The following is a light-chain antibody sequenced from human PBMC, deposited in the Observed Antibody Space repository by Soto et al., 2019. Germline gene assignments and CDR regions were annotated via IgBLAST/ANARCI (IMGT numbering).Light chain of an antibody. CDR1: QNINKY. Sequence: DLQMTQSPSSLSASLGDRVTITCRASQNINKYLNWYQHKPGKAPSLLIYAASSLHTGVPRRFSGSGAGTYFTLTIASLQHEDLATYYCQQTYSAPGTFGRGTKVEIK. J-gene: IGKJ1*01. CDR2: AAS. CDR3: QQTYSAPGT. V-gene: IGKV1-39*01.